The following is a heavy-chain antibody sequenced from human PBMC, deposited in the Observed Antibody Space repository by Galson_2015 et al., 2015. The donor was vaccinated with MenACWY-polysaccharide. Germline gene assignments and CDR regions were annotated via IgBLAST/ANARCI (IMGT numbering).Heavy chain of an antibody. D-gene: IGHD2-21*02. CDR1: GYTFTDNG. V-gene: IGHV1-18*01. Sequence: QSGAEVKNLGASVKVSCKGSGYTFTDNGISWVRQAPGQGLEWVGWISSKSGKTKYGWKFQGRVAMTSDTSTTTAYMELRRLKSDDTAFYYCARDRDWALDHWGQGTLVTVSS. CDR2: ISSKSGKT. J-gene: IGHJ4*02. CDR3: ARDRDWALDH.